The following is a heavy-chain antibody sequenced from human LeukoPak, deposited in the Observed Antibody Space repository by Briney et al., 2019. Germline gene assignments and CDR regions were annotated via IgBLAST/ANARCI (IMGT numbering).Heavy chain of an antibody. J-gene: IGHJ4*02. CDR3: ARVIGYDQLDY. Sequence: SETLSLTCSVPGGSISSGDYYWSWIRQHPGKGLEWIGYIHYSGSTYYNPSLKSRVSISVSTSKNRFSLQLSSVTAADTAVYYCARVIGYDQLDYWGQGTLVTVSS. V-gene: IGHV4-31*03. CDR1: GGSISSGDYY. CDR2: IHYSGST. D-gene: IGHD5-12*01.